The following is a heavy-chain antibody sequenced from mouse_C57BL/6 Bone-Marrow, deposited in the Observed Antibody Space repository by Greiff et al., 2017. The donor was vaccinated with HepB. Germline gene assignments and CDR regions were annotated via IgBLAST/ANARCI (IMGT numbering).Heavy chain of an antibody. CDR1: GYTFTDHT. Sequence: VKLVESDAELVKPGASVKISCKVSGYTFTDHTIHWMKQMPEQGLEWIGYIYPRDGSTKYNEKFKGKATLTADKSSSTAYMQLNSLTSEDSAVYFCARDYGKGDYFDYWGQGTTLTVSS. V-gene: IGHV1-78*01. CDR2: IYPRDGST. CDR3: ARDYGKGDYFDY. J-gene: IGHJ2*01. D-gene: IGHD1-1*01.